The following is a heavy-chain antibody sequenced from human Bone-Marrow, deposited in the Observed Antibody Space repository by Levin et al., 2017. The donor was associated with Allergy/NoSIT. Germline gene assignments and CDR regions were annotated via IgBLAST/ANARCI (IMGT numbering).Heavy chain of an antibody. CDR3: ARMPLLLSFGESDI. Sequence: SETLSLTCTVSGGSISSGTYFWSWIRQPAEKGLEWIGHFSTSGTTNYNPSLKSRVTISLDTSKNQFSLKLSSVTAADTAVYYCARMPLLLSFGESDIWGQGTMVTVSS. V-gene: IGHV4-61*09. CDR2: FSTSGTT. CDR1: GGSISSGTYF. D-gene: IGHD3-10*01. J-gene: IGHJ3*02.